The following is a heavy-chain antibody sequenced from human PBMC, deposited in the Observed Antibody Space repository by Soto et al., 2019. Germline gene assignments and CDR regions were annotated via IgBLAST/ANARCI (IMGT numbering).Heavy chain of an antibody. J-gene: IGHJ4*02. CDR2: IRSKAYGGTT. CDR3: TRPPMFPSITFGGVIVPVDY. CDR1: GFTFGDYA. Sequence: HPGGSLRLSCTASGFTFGDYAMSWFRQAPGKGLEWVGFIRSKAYGGTTEYAASVKGRFTISRDDSKSIAYLQMNSLKTEDTAVYYCTRPPMFPSITFGGVIVPVDYWGQGTLVTVSS. D-gene: IGHD3-16*02. V-gene: IGHV3-49*03.